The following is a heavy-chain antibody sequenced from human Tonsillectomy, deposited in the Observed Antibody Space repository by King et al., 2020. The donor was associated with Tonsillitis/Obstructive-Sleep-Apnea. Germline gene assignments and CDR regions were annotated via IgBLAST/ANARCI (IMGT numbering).Heavy chain of an antibody. J-gene: IGHJ3*02. V-gene: IGHV3-7*01. CDR2: IKQDGSEK. CDR1: GFTFSSYW. D-gene: IGHD2-2*01. Sequence: VQLVESGGGLVQPGGSLRLSCAASGFTFSSYWMSWVRQAPGKGLEWVANIKQDGSEKYYVDSVKGRFTISRDNAKNSLYLKMNSLRAEDTAVYYCARLPLRYCSSTSCPEYAFDIWGQGTMVTVSS. CDR3: ARLPLRYCSSTSCPEYAFDI.